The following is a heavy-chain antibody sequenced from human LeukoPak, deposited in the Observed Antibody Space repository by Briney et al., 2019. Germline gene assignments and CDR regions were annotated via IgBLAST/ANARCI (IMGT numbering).Heavy chain of an antibody. CDR3: ARDGSSAVADY. V-gene: IGHV4-39*07. Sequence: SETLSLTCTVSGGSMSNSPYYWGWIRQPPGKGLEWIGSIYHSGSTYYNPSLKSRVTISVDTSKNQFSLKLSSVTAADTAVYYCARDGSSAVADYWGQGTLVTVSS. CDR2: IYHSGST. D-gene: IGHD6-19*01. CDR1: GGSMSNSPYY. J-gene: IGHJ4*02.